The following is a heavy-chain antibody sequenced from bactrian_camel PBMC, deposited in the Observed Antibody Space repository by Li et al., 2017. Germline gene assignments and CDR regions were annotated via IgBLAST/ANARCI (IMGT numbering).Heavy chain of an antibody. CDR2: FISSGRS. CDR3: AMRVISALGLRLDKKAYNY. D-gene: IGHD1*01. Sequence: HVQLVESGGGSVQPGGSLRLACAVSGYTDVSGYSDSTGCMGWFRQAPGEQREGVAGIFISSGRSEYTDSAKGRFTISRDGARNTMYLQMTSMKPEDTGVYFCAMRVISALGLRLDKKAYNYWGQGTQVTVS. V-gene: IGHV3S53*01. J-gene: IGHJ4*01. CDR1: GYTDVSGYSDSTGC.